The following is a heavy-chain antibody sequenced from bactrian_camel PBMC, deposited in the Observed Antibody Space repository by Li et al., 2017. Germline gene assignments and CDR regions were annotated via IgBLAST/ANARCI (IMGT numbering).Heavy chain of an antibody. V-gene: IGHV3S53*01. CDR1: GEISSDYC. CDR3: AAGPTLNEYTY. J-gene: IGHJ4*01. CDR2: IDSDGIA. Sequence: HVQLVESGGGSVQVGGSLRLSCQASGEISSDYCVGWYRQVPGKAREAVATIDSDGIATYADSVKGRFTISQDNAKNTLNLQMNSLKPEDTAMYYCAAGPTLNEYTYWGQGTQVTVS.